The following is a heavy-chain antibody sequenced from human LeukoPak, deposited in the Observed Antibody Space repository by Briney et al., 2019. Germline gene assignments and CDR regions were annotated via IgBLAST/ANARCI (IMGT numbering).Heavy chain of an antibody. CDR1: GGSISSYY. J-gene: IGHJ4*02. D-gene: IGHD1-26*01. CDR3: AREGGGSYYHY. Sequence: SETLSLTCTVSGGSISSYYLSWIRQPPGKGLEWIGYIYYSGSTNYNPSLKSRVTISVDTSKNQFSLKLSSVTAADTAVYYGAREGGGSYYHYWGQGTLVTVSS. CDR2: IYYSGST. V-gene: IGHV4-59*01.